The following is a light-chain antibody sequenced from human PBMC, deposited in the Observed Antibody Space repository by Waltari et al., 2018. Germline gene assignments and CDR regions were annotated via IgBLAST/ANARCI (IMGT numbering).Light chain of an antibody. CDR1: QSGRRT. J-gene: IGKJ1*01. CDR2: DAS. V-gene: IGKV3-20*01. CDR3: QKYGTLPAT. Sequence: GLTHSPGTQSLSPGQRASFSCRASQSGRRTLAWYQQKPGQAPRLLIYDASTRATGIPDGFSGSGSGTDFSLTISRLEPEEFAVYFCQKYGTLPATFGQGTKVEIK.